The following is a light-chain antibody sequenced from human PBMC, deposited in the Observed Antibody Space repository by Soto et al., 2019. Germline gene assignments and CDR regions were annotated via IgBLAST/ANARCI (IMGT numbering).Light chain of an antibody. CDR1: RSNIGAGYA. J-gene: IGLJ2*01. Sequence: QSALTQPPSVSGAPGQRVTISCTGSRSNIGAGYAVHWYQQLPGTAPKLLIYDNTNRPSGVPDRFSAPESGTSASLAITGLQSEDEADYYCQSYDTSLSASVFGGGTKLTVL. CDR3: QSYDTSLSASV. CDR2: DNT. V-gene: IGLV1-40*01.